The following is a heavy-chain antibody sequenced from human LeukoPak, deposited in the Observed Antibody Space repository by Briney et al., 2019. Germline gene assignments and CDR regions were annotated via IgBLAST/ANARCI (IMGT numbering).Heavy chain of an antibody. CDR1: GGSIDSYY. J-gene: IGHJ4*02. D-gene: IGHD2-2*01. Sequence: SETLSLTCTVSGGSIDSYYWSWIRQPQGKGLEWIGYIYYTGSTEYHPSLKSRVTISLDTSKNQFSLELTSVTAADTAVYYCARVYQSAEYYFDYWGQGNLVSVSS. CDR2: IYYTGST. V-gene: IGHV4-59*01. CDR3: ARVYQSAEYYFDY.